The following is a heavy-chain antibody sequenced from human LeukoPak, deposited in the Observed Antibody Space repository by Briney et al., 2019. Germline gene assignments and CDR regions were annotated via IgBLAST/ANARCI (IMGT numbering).Heavy chain of an antibody. CDR1: GFTFSSYE. CDR2: ISSSGSTI. Sequence: GGSLRLSCAASGFTFSSYEMNWVRQAPGKGLEWVSYISSSGSTIYYADSVKGRFTISRDNAKNSLYLQMNSLRAEDTAIYYCARDSLGATHFDYWGQGTLVTVSS. D-gene: IGHD1-26*01. J-gene: IGHJ4*02. CDR3: ARDSLGATHFDY. V-gene: IGHV3-48*03.